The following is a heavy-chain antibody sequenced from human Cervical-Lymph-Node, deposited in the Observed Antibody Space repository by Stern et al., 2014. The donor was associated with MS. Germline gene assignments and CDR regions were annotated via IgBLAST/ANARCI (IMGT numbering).Heavy chain of an antibody. J-gene: IGHJ6*02. D-gene: IGHD6-19*01. CDR1: GFAFSNYW. V-gene: IGHV3-74*02. CDR3: TRMPTDSSGWYVCGMDV. CDR2: LTGDGSVT. Sequence: EMQLVASGGGLVQPGGSLRLSCAASGFAFSNYWLHWVRQVPGKGLVWVSRLTGDGSVTNYADSAKGRFTISRDNAKNTLYLEMNSLRVEDTALYYGTRMPTDSSGWYVCGMDVWGQGTTVTVSS.